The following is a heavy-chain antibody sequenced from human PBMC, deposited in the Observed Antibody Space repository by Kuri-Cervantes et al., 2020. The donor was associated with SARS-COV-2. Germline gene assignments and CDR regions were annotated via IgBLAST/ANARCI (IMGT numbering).Heavy chain of an antibody. Sequence: ASVKVSCKASGYTFTGYYMNWVRQAPGQGLEWMGWINPNSGGTNYAQKFQGRVTMTRDTSISTAYMELSRLRSDDTAVYYCAKRDLYCSSTSCYYYYYYYMDVWGKGTTVTVSS. J-gene: IGHJ6*03. CDR3: AKRDLYCSSTSCYYYYYYYMDV. D-gene: IGHD2-2*01. CDR1: GYTFTGYY. V-gene: IGHV1-2*02. CDR2: INPNSGGT.